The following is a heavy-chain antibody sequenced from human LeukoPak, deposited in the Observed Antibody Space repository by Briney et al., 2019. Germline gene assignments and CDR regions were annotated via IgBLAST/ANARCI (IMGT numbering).Heavy chain of an antibody. D-gene: IGHD1-26*01. CDR3: VRDTGGSGSYPDY. CDR1: GFTLSNYW. V-gene: IGHV3-7*01. Sequence: GGSLRLSCAASGFTLSNYWMTWVRQAPGKGLEWVANIKQDASETWYVDSVKGRFTISRDNAKNSLYLQMNSLRAEDTAVYYCVRDTGGSGSYPDYWGQGTLVTVSS. CDR2: IKQDASET. J-gene: IGHJ4*02.